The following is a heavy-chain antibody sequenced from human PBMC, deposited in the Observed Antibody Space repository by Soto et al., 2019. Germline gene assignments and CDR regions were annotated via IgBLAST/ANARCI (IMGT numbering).Heavy chain of an antibody. CDR3: ARMLRARYCSGGSCSCFDP. Sequence: ASVKVSCKAFGYTFTGYYMHWVRMNPGPGLEWLGWINPNSGGTNYAQKSQGNVAMTRATSISTAYMELSRLRSDDTAGYYCARMLRARYCSGGSCSCFDPVGQGTLLTGSS. CDR1: GYTFTGYY. V-gene: IGHV1-2*02. J-gene: IGHJ5*02. D-gene: IGHD2-15*01. CDR2: INPNSGGT.